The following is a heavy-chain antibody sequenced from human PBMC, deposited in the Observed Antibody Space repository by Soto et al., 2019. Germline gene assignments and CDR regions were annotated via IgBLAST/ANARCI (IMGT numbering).Heavy chain of an antibody. D-gene: IGHD1-1*01. Sequence: SETLSLTCTVSGGSISSSSSYWGWIRQPPGKGLEWVGSIYYIGNTYYNPSLRSRVTISVDTSKNQFSLKLSSVTAADTAVYYCARHGISKTRDLNWFDPWGQGTLVTVSS. V-gene: IGHV4-39*01. J-gene: IGHJ5*02. CDR2: IYYIGNT. CDR1: GGSISSSSSY. CDR3: ARHGISKTRDLNWFDP.